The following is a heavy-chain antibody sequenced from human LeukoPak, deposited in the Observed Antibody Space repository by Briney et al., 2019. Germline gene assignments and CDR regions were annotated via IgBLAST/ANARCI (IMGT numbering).Heavy chain of an antibody. V-gene: IGHV4-38-2*02. CDR2: IYHSGST. Sequence: SETLSLTCTVSGYSISSGYYWGWIRQPPGKGLEYIGSIYHSGSTYYKPSLKSRVTISVDTSKNQFSLKLSSVTAADTAVYYCTRGDYSGSYWRYWGQGTLVTVSS. D-gene: IGHD1-26*01. CDR1: GYSISSGYY. J-gene: IGHJ4*02. CDR3: TRGDYSGSYWRY.